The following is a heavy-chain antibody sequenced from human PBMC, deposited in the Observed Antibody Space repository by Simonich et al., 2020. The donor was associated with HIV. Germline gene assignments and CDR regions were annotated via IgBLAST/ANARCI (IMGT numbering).Heavy chain of an antibody. D-gene: IGHD3-16*01. CDR3: ASGGSISSVWADDY. Sequence: HVQLVESGVGVVQPGRSLSLSCAASGFTFSSYAMPWVLQAPGTGLDWVAVITYDGSNKYYADSVKGRFTISRDNSKNTLYLQMNSLRAEDTAVYYCASGGSISSVWADDYWGQGTLVTVSS. J-gene: IGHJ4*02. CDR1: GFTFSSYA. V-gene: IGHV3-30*07. CDR2: ITYDGSNK.